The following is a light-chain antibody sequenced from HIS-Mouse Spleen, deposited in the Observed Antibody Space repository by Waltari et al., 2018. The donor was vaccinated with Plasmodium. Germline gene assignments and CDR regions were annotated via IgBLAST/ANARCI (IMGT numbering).Light chain of an antibody. Sequence: AIWMTQSPSLLSASTGDRVTISFRMIQGLSSYLAWYQQKPGNAPKLLIYAASTFQSVVPSMCSGSGSGTDFTLTISCLQSEDFATYDCQQYYSFPYTLGQGTKLEIK. CDR3: QQYYSFPYT. V-gene: IGKV1D-8*02. J-gene: IGKJ2*01. CDR1: QGLSSY. CDR2: AAS.